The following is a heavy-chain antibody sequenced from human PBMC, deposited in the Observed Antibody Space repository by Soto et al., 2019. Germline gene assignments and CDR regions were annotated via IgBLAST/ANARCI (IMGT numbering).Heavy chain of an antibody. V-gene: IGHV1-18*04. D-gene: IGHD3-16*02. CDR3: AXXXGSYRAPSGGAGFDP. CDR1: GYTFTSNS. Sequence: QVQLVQSGAELKKPGASVKVSCAASGYTFTSNSITWVRQAPGQGLEWMGWISAYNGETSYAEKFQGRLTMTTDTSTSTAYMELRSLRADDTAVYYCAXXXGSYRAPSGGAGFDPWGQGNLVTVSS. J-gene: IGHJ5*02. CDR2: ISAYNGET.